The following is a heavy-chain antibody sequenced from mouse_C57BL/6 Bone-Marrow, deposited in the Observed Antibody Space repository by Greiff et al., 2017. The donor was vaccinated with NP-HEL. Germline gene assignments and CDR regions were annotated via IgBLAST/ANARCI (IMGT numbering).Heavy chain of an antibody. CDR1: GYSITSDY. V-gene: IGHV3-8*01. Sequence: VQLKESGPGLAKPSQSLSLSCSVSGYSITSDYLNCIRKFPGNKLEYMGYIRDICSTDDSPSLTSRSSITRETSKNQYYLQLNSLTTEATATCYWASNWYYGSSSGAMDYWGQGTSVTVSS. CDR3: ASNWYYGSSSGAMDY. J-gene: IGHJ4*01. D-gene: IGHD1-1*01. CDR2: IRDICST.